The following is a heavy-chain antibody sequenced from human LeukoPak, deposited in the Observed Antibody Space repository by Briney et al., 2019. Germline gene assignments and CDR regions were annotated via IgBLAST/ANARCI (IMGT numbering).Heavy chain of an antibody. V-gene: IGHV1-2*02. CDR3: AREGRSAWYRRPDFDY. CDR1: GYTFTDCY. D-gene: IGHD6-19*01. Sequence: ASVKVSCKASGYTFTDCYMHWVRQAPGQGLEWMGWINPNSGGTTYAQKFQGRVTMTRDTSIRTAYMEVSSLKSDDTAVYYCAREGRSAWYRRPDFDYWGQGTLVTVSS. CDR2: INPNSGGT. J-gene: IGHJ4*02.